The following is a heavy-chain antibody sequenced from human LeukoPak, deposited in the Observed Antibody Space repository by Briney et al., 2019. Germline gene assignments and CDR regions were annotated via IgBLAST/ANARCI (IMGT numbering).Heavy chain of an antibody. Sequence: GGSLRLSCAASGFTFSSYWMNWVRRAPGKGLVWVSRIASDGSSTTYADSVKGRFSISRDNAKNTLYLQMNSLRVEDTAVYYCARGRPHGNDYWGQGTLVTVSS. CDR1: GFTFSSYW. V-gene: IGHV3-74*01. CDR3: ARGRPHGNDY. J-gene: IGHJ4*02. D-gene: IGHD4-23*01. CDR2: IASDGSST.